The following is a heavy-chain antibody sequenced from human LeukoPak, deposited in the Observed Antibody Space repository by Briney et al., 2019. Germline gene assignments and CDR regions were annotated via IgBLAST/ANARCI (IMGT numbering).Heavy chain of an antibody. J-gene: IGHJ4*02. D-gene: IGHD6-19*01. CDR3: AKDVAAVAGYFDY. Sequence: PGGSLRLSCAASGLTFSSYGMHWVRQAPGKGLEWVAVIWYDGSNKYYADSVKGRFTISRDNSKNTLYLQMNSLRAEDTAVYYCAKDVAAVAGYFDYWGQGTLVTVSS. V-gene: IGHV3-33*06. CDR2: IWYDGSNK. CDR1: GLTFSSYG.